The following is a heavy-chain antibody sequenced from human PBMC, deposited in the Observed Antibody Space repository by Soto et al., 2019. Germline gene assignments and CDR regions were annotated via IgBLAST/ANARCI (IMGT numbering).Heavy chain of an antibody. V-gene: IGHV2-5*02. CDR3: AHVGGLEQWLYRLDH. CDR1: GFSLTTTGVG. Sequence: QITLKESGPSLVKRTQTLTLTCTFSGFSLTTTGVGVVWIRQPPGKALEWLALIYWDDDKHYSPSLRSRLTVTKDTTKNQVVLTLTNVDPADTGTYFCAHVGGLEQWLYRLDHWGQGTLVIVSS. CDR2: IYWDDDK. D-gene: IGHD6-19*01. J-gene: IGHJ4*02.